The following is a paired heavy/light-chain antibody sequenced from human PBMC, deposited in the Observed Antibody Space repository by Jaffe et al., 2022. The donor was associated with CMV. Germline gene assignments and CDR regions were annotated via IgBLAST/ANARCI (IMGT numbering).Heavy chain of an antibody. CDR2: IYYSGST. J-gene: IGHJ6*02. Sequence: QLQLQESGPGLVKPSETLSLTCTVSGGSISSSSYYWGWIRQPPGKGLEWIGSIYYSGSTYYNPSLKSRVTISVDTSKNQFSLKLSSVTAADTAVYYCARHTGEYYYDSSGYLTDYYYYGMDVWGQGTTVTVSS. CDR3: ARHTGEYYYDSSGYLTDYYYYGMDV. V-gene: IGHV4-39*01. CDR1: GGSISSSSYY. D-gene: IGHD3-22*01.
Light chain of an antibody. CDR3: MQALQTGT. J-gene: IGKJ4*01. Sequence: DIVMTQSPLSLPVTPGEPASISCRSSQSLLHSNGYNYLDWYLQKPGQSPQLLIYLGSNRASGVPDRFSGSGSGTDFTLKISRVEAEDVGVYYCMQALQTGTFGGGTKVEIK. V-gene: IGKV2-28*01. CDR1: QSLLHSNGYNY. CDR2: LGS.